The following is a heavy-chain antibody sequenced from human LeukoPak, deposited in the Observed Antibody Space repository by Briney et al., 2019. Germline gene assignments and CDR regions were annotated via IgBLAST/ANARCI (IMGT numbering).Heavy chain of an antibody. D-gene: IGHD4-11*01. CDR3: VRDRLTGLMSTLTPA. CDR1: GFTFSTYG. V-gene: IGHV3-21*01. Sequence: GGSLRLSCAASGFTFSTYGMSWVRQAPGKGLEWGSYIGSLSTYTHYADSVKGRLTISRDNDKKLLYLQMNSLRVEDTAVYYCVRDRLTGLMSTLTPAWGQGTLVTVSS. J-gene: IGHJ5*02. CDR2: IGSLSTYT.